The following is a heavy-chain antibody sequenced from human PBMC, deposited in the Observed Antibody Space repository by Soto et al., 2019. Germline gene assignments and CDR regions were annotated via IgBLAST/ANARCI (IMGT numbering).Heavy chain of an antibody. CDR2: ISAYNGNT. CDR3: ARDLRTIFGVVIVRPVDY. V-gene: IGHV1-18*04. D-gene: IGHD3-3*01. CDR1: GYTFTSYG. J-gene: IGHJ4*02. Sequence: GASVKVSCKASGYTFTSYGISWVLQAPGQGLEWMGWISAYNGNTNYAQKLQGRVTMTTDTSTSTAYMELRSLRSDDTAVYYCARDLRTIFGVVIVRPVDYWGQGTLVTVSS.